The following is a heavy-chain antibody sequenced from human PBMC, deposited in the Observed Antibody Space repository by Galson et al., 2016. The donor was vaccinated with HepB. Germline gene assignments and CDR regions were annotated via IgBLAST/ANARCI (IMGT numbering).Heavy chain of an antibody. D-gene: IGHD3-22*01. CDR3: AKDISPQYDSSGYYSRMVRGVITYFFDY. J-gene: IGHJ4*02. CDR1: GFRFDDHA. V-gene: IGHV3-9*01. Sequence: SLRLSCAASGFRFDDHAMHWVRQAPGKGLEWVSGISWNSGNIGYADSVKGRFTISRDNAKNSLYLQMNSLRAEDTALYYCAKDISPQYDSSGYYSRMVRGVITYFFDYWGQGTLVTVSS. CDR2: ISWNSGNI.